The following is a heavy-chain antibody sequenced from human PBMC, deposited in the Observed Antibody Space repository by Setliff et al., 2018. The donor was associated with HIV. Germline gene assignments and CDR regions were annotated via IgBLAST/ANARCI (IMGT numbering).Heavy chain of an antibody. V-gene: IGHV4-39*01. CDR1: GGSISSSSYY. J-gene: IGHJ4*02. CDR3: ARRYSSGYSVY. D-gene: IGHD3-22*01. CDR2: IYYSGST. Sequence: SETLSLTCTVSGGSISSSSYYWGWIRQPPGKGLEWIGSIYYSGSTYYNPSLKSRVTISVDTSKNQFSLKLSSVTAADTAVYYCARRYSSGYSVYWGQGTLVTVSS.